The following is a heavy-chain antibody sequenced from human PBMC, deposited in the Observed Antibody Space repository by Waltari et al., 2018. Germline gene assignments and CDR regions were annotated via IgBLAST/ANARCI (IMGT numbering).Heavy chain of an antibody. J-gene: IGHJ4*02. CDR2: IWYDGSNK. CDR1: GLTFTNHG. CDR3: SGGEVTGTDF. D-gene: IGHD6-19*01. Sequence: QVQLVESGGGVVKSGRFLGLSGVGSGLTFTNHGMNWVRQAPGKGLEWVAVIWYDGSNKNYVDSVKGRFTISRDDSKNTAFLQMNSLMTEDTAVYYCSGGEVTGTDFWGQGTLVTVSS. V-gene: IGHV3-33*01.